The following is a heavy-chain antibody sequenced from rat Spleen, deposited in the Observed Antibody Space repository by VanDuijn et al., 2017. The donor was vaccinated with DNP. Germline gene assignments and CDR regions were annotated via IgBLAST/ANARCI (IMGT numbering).Heavy chain of an antibody. Sequence: EVQLVESGGGLXXXGXXXKLSCAXXGFXXXDYXXXWVXXAPXXXLEXXXTIVFGGGDRADYRXPVKGRFTISRDNEKSNLNLQMDSLRSEDTATYYCATRGVGARYYWYFDFWGPGAMVTVSS. D-gene: IGHD5-1*01. V-gene: IGHV5S10*01. CDR3: ATRGVGARYYWYFDF. CDR1: GFXXXDYX. J-gene: IGHJ1*01. CDR2: IVFGGGDRA.